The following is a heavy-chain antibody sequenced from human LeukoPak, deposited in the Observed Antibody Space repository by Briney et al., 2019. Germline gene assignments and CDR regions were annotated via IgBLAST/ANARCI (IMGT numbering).Heavy chain of an antibody. J-gene: IGHJ4*02. V-gene: IGHV3-9*01. D-gene: IGHD6-13*01. CDR1: GFTFDDYA. Sequence: GGSLRLSCAASGFTFDDYAMPWVRQAPGKGLEWVSGISWNSGSIGYADSVKGRFTISRDNAKNSLYLQMNSLRAEDTALYYCAKDIIRDIAAAGTPLNWGQGTLVTVSS. CDR2: ISWNSGSI. CDR3: AKDIIRDIAAAGTPLN.